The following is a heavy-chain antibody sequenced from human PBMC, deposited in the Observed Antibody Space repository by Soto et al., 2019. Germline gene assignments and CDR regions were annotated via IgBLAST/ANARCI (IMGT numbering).Heavy chain of an antibody. D-gene: IGHD6-13*01. J-gene: IGHJ6*02. CDR2: ISGSGGST. CDR3: AKDRSSRIAATGGMDV. CDR1: GFTFSSYA. V-gene: IGHV3-23*01. Sequence: PGGSLRLSCAASGFTFSSYAMSWVRQAPGKGLEWVSAISGSGGSTYYADSVKGRFTISRDNSKNTLYLQMNSLRAEDTAVYYCAKDRSSRIAATGGMDVWGQGTTVTVSS.